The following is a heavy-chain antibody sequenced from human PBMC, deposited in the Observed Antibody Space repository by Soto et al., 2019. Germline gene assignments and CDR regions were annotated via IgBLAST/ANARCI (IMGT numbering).Heavy chain of an antibody. Sequence: PGGSLRLSCAASGFTFDDSAMHWVRQAPGKGLEWVSGISWNSANIGYADSVKGRFTIARDNAKSSLYLQMDSLRPEDTALYYCARVTPGTNLYYFYGLDFSGQGTSVTVYS. CDR2: ISWNSANI. J-gene: IGHJ6*02. D-gene: IGHD1-1*01. V-gene: IGHV3-9*01. CDR1: GFTFDDSA. CDR3: ARVTPGTNLYYFYGLDF.